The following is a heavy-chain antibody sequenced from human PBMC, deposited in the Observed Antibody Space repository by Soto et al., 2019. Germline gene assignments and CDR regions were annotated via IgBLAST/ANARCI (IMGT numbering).Heavy chain of an antibody. Sequence: GASVKVSCKASGYTFTSYAMHWVRQAPGQRLEWMGWINAGNGNTKYSQKFQGRVTITRDTSASTAYMELSSLRSEDTAVYYCARAPHFGVVGPVDYWGQGTLVTVSS. CDR1: GYTFTSYA. D-gene: IGHD3-3*01. J-gene: IGHJ4*02. CDR2: INAGNGNT. CDR3: ARAPHFGVVGPVDY. V-gene: IGHV1-3*01.